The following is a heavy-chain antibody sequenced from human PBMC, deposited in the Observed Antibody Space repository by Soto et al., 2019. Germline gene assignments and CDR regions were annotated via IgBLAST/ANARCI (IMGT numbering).Heavy chain of an antibody. J-gene: IGHJ4*02. CDR2: ISYSGST. V-gene: IGHV4-61*01. CDR1: GASVSSGNYY. CDR3: ARGSGSYCAY. D-gene: IGHD1-26*01. Sequence: QVQLQESGPGLVKPSETLSLTCTVSGASVSSGNYYWSWLRQPPGKGLECIGYISYSGSTNYNPCLKSRVTISIDTSKNQFSLKLGSVTAADTAVYYCARGSGSYCAYWGQGTLVTVSS.